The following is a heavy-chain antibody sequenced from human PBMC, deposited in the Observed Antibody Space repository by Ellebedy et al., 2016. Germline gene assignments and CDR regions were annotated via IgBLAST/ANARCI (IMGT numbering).Heavy chain of an antibody. CDR1: GFTFSSYA. Sequence: SLKISXAASGFTFSSYAMSWVRQAPGKGLEWVSGISWNSGSIGYADSVKGRFTISRDNAKNSLYLQMNSLRAEDTALYYCAKDASSSSSYYYMDVWGKGTTVTVSS. CDR3: AKDASSSSSYYYMDV. V-gene: IGHV3-9*01. D-gene: IGHD6-6*01. J-gene: IGHJ6*03. CDR2: ISWNSGSI.